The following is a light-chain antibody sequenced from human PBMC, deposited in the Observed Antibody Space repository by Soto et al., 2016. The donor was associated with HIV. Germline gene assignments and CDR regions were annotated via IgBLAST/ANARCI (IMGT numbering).Light chain of an antibody. V-gene: IGKV1-27*01. CDR1: QGISNY. CDR3: QKYNGAPALT. CDR2: AAS. J-gene: IGKJ4*01. Sequence: DIQMTQSPSSLSASVGDRVTITCRASQGISNYLAWYQQKAGKAPKLLISAASTLESGVPSRFRGSGSGTDFTLTITSLQPEDVATYYCQKYNGAPALTFGGGTKVGDQ.